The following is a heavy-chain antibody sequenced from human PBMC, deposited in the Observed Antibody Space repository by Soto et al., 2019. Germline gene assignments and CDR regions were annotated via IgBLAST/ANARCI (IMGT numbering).Heavy chain of an antibody. D-gene: IGHD2-8*01. V-gene: IGHV4-59*01. Sequence: LSEPLSLTCAVSGFTLSSYYWPWLRQSPGRGLEWIAYISYSGSYYYNPSLKSRVTTSADTSKNQFSLRMNPMIAADTAVYYCARADTDSSVCDWGQGTLVTVSS. CDR3: ARADTDSSVCD. CDR1: GFTLSSYY. CDR2: ISYSGSY. J-gene: IGHJ4*02.